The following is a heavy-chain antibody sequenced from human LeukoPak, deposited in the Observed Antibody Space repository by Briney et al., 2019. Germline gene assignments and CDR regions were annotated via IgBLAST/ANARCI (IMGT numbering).Heavy chain of an antibody. Sequence: GGSLRLSCAASGFTFSSYAMSWVRQAPGKGLEWVSAISGSGGSTYYADSVKGRFTISRDNSKNTLYLQMNSRRAEDTAVYYCAKPNWNDDAVDYWGQGTLVTVSS. CDR1: GFTFSSYA. D-gene: IGHD1-1*01. V-gene: IGHV3-23*01. J-gene: IGHJ4*02. CDR3: AKPNWNDDAVDY. CDR2: ISGSGGST.